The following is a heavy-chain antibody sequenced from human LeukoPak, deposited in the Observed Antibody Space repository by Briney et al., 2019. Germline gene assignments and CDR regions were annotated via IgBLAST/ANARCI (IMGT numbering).Heavy chain of an antibody. J-gene: IGHJ6*03. CDR1: GGSISSYY. V-gene: IGHV4-4*09. CDR3: ARLTVAGPYYYYMDV. Sequence: SETLSLTCTVSGGSISSYYWSWIRQPPGKGLEWIGYIYTSGSTNYNPSLKSRVTISVDTSKNQFSLKLSSVTAADTAVYYCARLTVAGPYYYYMDVWGKGTTVTVSS. D-gene: IGHD6-19*01. CDR2: IYTSGST.